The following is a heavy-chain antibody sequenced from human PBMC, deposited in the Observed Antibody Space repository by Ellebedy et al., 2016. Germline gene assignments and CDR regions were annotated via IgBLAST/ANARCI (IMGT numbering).Heavy chain of an antibody. D-gene: IGHD2-2*01. CDR3: ARDLTFVPGAPFDY. V-gene: IGHV3-48*02. CDR1: GFTFSSSP. J-gene: IGHJ4*02. CDR2: ISGGGDTI. Sequence: GGSLRLSCAASGFTFSSSPMNWVRQAPGRGLEWVSYISGGGDTIYYADSVKGRFTISRDSSKNMLYLQMNSLRDEDTAVYYCARDLTFVPGAPFDYWGQGTLVTVSS.